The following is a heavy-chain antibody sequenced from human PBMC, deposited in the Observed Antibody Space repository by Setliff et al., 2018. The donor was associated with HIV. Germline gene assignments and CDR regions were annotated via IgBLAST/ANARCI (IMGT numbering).Heavy chain of an antibody. D-gene: IGHD3-10*02. V-gene: IGHV3-11*01. J-gene: IGHJ4*02. CDR2: ISSSGSTI. CDR3: ARDKGPPPVVHLDY. Sequence: GGSLRLSCAASGFTFSDYYMSWIRQAPGKGLEWVSYISSSGSTIYYADSVKGRFTISRDKAKNSLYLQMNSLRAEDTAMYYCARDKGPPPVVHLDYWGQGTLVTVSS. CDR1: GFTFSDYY.